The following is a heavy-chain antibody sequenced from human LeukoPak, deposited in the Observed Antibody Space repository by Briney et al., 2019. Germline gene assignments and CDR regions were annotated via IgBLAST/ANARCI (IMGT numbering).Heavy chain of an antibody. J-gene: IGHJ4*02. Sequence: PGGSLRLSCAASGFTFSSYEMNWVRQAPGKGLEWVSYISRSGSTIYYADSVKGRFTLSRDNAKNSLYLQMNSLRAEDTALYYCAREVVAAAGNPIDYWGQGTLVTVSS. CDR3: AREVVAAAGNPIDY. D-gene: IGHD6-13*01. V-gene: IGHV3-48*03. CDR2: ISRSGSTI. CDR1: GFTFSSYE.